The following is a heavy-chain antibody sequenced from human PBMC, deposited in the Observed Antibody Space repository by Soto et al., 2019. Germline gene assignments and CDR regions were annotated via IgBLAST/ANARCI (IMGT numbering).Heavy chain of an antibody. CDR1: GFTFSSYA. Sequence: GGSLRLSCAASGFTFSSYAMSWVRQAPGKGLEWVSAISGSGGSTYYADSVKGRFTISRDNSKNTLYLQMNSLRAEDTAVYYCAKDSDFNSGSPSDYWGQGTLVTVSS. J-gene: IGHJ4*02. CDR2: ISGSGGST. V-gene: IGHV3-23*01. CDR3: AKDSDFNSGSPSDY. D-gene: IGHD3-10*01.